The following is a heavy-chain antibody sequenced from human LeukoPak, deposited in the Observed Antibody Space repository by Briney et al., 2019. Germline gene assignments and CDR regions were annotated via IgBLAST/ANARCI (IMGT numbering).Heavy chain of an antibody. Sequence: ASVKVSYKASGYTFTGCYMHWVRQAPGQGLEWMGWINPNSGGTNYAQKFQGRVTMTRDTSTRTVYMELSSLRSDDTAVYYCARENDYGNNWFDPWGQGTLVTVSS. CDR1: GYTFTGCY. D-gene: IGHD4-17*01. CDR3: ARENDYGNNWFDP. CDR2: INPNSGGT. J-gene: IGHJ5*02. V-gene: IGHV1-2*02.